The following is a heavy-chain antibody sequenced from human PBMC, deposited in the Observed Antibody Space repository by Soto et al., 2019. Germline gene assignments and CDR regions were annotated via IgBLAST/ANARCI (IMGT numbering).Heavy chain of an antibody. CDR3: ARTSGSGSDNYYYYYMDV. V-gene: IGHV1-8*01. CDR1: GYTSTSYD. Sequence: GASVKVSCKASGYTSTSYDINWVRQATGQGLERMGWINPNSGNTSYAQKFQGRVTMTRDTSISTAYMELSRLRSDDTAVYYCARTSGSGSDNYYYYYMDVWGKGTTVTVSS. D-gene: IGHD3-10*01. J-gene: IGHJ6*03. CDR2: INPNSGNT.